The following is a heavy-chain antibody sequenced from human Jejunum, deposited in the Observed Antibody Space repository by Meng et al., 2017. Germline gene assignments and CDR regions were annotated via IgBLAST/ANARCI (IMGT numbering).Heavy chain of an antibody. J-gene: IGHJ4*02. CDR2: IYYSGST. Sequence: LQHSGHVTRTHSHTRSITGPGTGASFNSPDYYWSWIRQPPEKGLEWIGYIYYSGSTYYNPSLKSRVSISGDTSNKQFSLKLTSVTAADTAVYYCARSPYSGSALPFFDYWGQGSLVTVSS. CDR1: GASFNSPDYY. CDR3: ARSPYSGSALPFFDY. D-gene: IGHD1-26*01. V-gene: IGHV4-30-4*01.